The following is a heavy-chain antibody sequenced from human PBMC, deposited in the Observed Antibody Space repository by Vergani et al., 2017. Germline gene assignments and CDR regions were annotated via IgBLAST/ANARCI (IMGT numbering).Heavy chain of an antibody. J-gene: IGHJ6*02. CDR1: GGTFSSYA. Sequence: VQLVQSGAEVKKPGSSVKVSCKASGGTFSSYAISWVRQAPGQGLEWMGRIIPILGTANYAQKFQGRVTITADESTSTAYMELSSLRSEDTAVYYCARVSAGSSWPPLNYYYYYGMDVWGQGTTVTVSS. CDR2: IIPILGTA. V-gene: IGHV1-69*11. CDR3: ARVSAGSSWPPLNYYYYYGMDV. D-gene: IGHD6-13*01.